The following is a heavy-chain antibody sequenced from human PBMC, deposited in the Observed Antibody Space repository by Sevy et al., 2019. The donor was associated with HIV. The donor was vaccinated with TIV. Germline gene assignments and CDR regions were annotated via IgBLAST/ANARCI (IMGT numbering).Heavy chain of an antibody. J-gene: IGHJ4*02. CDR1: GFTFSSYG. V-gene: IGHV3-33*01. Sequence: GGSLRLSCAASGFTFSSYGMHWVRQAPGKGLEWVEVIWYDGSNKYYADSVKGRFTISRDNSKNTLYLQMNSLRAEDTAVYYCARDSITIFGVVSEYFDYWGQGTLVTVSS. D-gene: IGHD3-3*01. CDR3: ARDSITIFGVVSEYFDY. CDR2: IWYDGSNK.